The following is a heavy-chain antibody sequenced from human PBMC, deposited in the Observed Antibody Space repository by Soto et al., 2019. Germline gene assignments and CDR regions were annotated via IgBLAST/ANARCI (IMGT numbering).Heavy chain of an antibody. CDR2: ISSSGSTI. V-gene: IGHV3-48*03. CDR1: VFTFSSYE. Sequence: GGSLRLSCAASVFTFSSYEMKWVRQSPGKGLEWVSYISSSGSTIYYADSVKGRFTISRDNAKNSLYLQMNSLRAEDTAVYYCERDATGGMATTDRDYWGQGTLVTVSS. J-gene: IGHJ4*02. CDR3: ERDATGGMATTDRDY. D-gene: IGHD5-12*01.